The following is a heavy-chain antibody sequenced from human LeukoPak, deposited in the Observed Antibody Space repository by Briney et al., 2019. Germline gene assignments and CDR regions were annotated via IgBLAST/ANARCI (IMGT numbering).Heavy chain of an antibody. CDR1: GFTFSSYA. CDR3: VKRSSYSSSDY. Sequence: GGSLRLSCSASGFTFSSYAMHWVRQAPGKGLEYVSAISSNGGSTYYADSVKGRFTISRDNSKKTLYLQMSSLRAEDTAVYYCVKRSSYSSSDYWGQGTLVTVSS. CDR2: ISSNGGST. D-gene: IGHD6-13*01. V-gene: IGHV3-64D*09. J-gene: IGHJ4*02.